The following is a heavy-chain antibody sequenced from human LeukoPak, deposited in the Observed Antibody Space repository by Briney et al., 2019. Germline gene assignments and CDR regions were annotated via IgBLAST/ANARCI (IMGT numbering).Heavy chain of an antibody. CDR2: INHSGST. J-gene: IGHJ4*02. Sequence: SETLSLTCALYRGSFSGYYWSWIRHPPGKGLEWIGEINHSGSTNYNPSLKSRVTISVDTSKNQFSLKLSSVTAADTAVYYCARESSSVFDYWGQGTLVTVSS. V-gene: IGHV4-34*01. D-gene: IGHD6-13*01. CDR1: RGSFSGYY. CDR3: ARESSSVFDY.